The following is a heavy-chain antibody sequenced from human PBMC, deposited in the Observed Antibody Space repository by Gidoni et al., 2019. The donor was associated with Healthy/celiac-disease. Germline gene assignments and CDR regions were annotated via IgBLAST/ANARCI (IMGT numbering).Heavy chain of an antibody. D-gene: IGHD2-21*01. CDR1: GGSFSGYY. J-gene: IGHJ4*02. Sequence: QVQLQQWGAGLLRRSETLSLPCAVYGGSFSGYYWSWIRQPPGKGLEWIGEINHSGSTNYNPSLKSRVTISVDTSKNQFSLKLSSVTAADTAVYYCAGDGYWGQGTLVTVSS. CDR2: INHSGST. CDR3: AGDGY. V-gene: IGHV4-34*01.